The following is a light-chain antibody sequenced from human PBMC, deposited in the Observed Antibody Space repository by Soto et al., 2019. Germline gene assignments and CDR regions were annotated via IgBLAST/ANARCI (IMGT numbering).Light chain of an antibody. CDR1: QNVKTR. CDR2: YAF. J-gene: IGKJ4*01. Sequence: EKVMTQSPATLSLSPGERATLSCRASQNVKTRLAGYQQKPRRAPRLLIYYAFTRATGIPARFSGSASGTEFTLTISSLQSEDFAVYYCQQYDEWPLTFGGGTKVEIK. CDR3: QQYDEWPLT. V-gene: IGKV3-15*01.